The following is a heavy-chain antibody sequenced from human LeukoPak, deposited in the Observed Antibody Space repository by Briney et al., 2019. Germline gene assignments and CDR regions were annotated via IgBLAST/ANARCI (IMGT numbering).Heavy chain of an antibody. Sequence: GGSLRLSCAASGFTFSSYEMNWVRQAPGKGLEWVSYISSSGSTIYYADSVKGRFTISRDNAKNSLYLQMNSLRAEDTAVYYCAVKDTAMVTGFDYWGQGTLVTVSS. CDR2: ISSSGSTI. CDR1: GFTFSSYE. J-gene: IGHJ4*02. D-gene: IGHD5-18*01. V-gene: IGHV3-48*03. CDR3: AVKDTAMVTGFDY.